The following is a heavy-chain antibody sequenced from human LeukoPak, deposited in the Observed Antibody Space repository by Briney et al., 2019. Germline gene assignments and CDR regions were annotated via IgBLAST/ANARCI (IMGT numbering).Heavy chain of an antibody. CDR1: GGSFSGYY. D-gene: IGHD6-19*01. V-gene: IGHV4-34*01. CDR2: INHSGST. J-gene: IGHJ4*02. CDR3: ARRAVPGSSFEDF. Sequence: ASETLSLTCAVYGGSFSGYYWSWIRQPPGKGLEWIGEINHSGSTNYNPSLKSRVTISVDTSKNQFSLKLSSVTAADTAMYFCARRAVPGSSFEDFWGQGTLVTVSS.